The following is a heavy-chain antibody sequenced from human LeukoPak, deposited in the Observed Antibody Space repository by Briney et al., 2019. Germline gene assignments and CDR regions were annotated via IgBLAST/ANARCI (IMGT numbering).Heavy chain of an antibody. D-gene: IGHD3-9*01. CDR1: GGSISGYY. CDR3: ARAGPSDYDILTGYLPPGYFDY. J-gene: IGHJ4*02. Sequence: SETLSLTCTVSGGSISGYYWSWIRQPPGKGLEWIGYIYYSGSTNYNPSLKSRVTISVDTSKNQFSLKLSSVTAADTAVYYCARAGPSDYDILTGYLPPGYFDYWGQGTLVTVSS. CDR2: IYYSGST. V-gene: IGHV4-59*01.